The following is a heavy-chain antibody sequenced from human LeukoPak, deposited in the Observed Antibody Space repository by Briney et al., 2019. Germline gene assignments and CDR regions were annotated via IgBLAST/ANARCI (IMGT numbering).Heavy chain of an antibody. CDR2: ISSSGSNI. J-gene: IGHJ4*02. D-gene: IGHD3-10*01. Sequence: GGSLRLSCAASGFTFSSYEMNWVRQAPGKGLEWVSYISSSGSNIYYADSVKGRFTISGDNAKNSLYLQMNSLRAEDTAIYYCARRGPYFDYWGQGILVTVSS. V-gene: IGHV3-48*03. CDR1: GFTFSSYE. CDR3: ARRGPYFDY.